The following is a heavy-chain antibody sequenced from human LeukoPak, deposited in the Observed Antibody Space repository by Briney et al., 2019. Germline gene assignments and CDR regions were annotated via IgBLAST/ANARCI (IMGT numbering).Heavy chain of an antibody. CDR1: GFTFSSYA. Sequence: GGSLRLSCAASGFTFSSYAMSWVRQAPGKGLEWVSAISGSGGSTYYADSVKGRFTISRDNSKNTLYLEMNSLRAEDTAVYFCAKGTMDGGQFYYDSNGGQGTLVTVSS. CDR3: AKGTMDGGQFYYDSN. V-gene: IGHV3-23*01. D-gene: IGHD3-22*01. CDR2: ISGSGGST. J-gene: IGHJ4*02.